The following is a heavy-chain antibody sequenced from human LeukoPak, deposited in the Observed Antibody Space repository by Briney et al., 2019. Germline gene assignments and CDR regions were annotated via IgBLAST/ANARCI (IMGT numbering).Heavy chain of an antibody. Sequence: ASVKVSCKASGYTFTSYGISWVRQAPGQGLEWMGWISAYNGNTNYAQKLQGRVTMTTDTSTSTAYMELRSLRSDDTAVYYCARGAGDSSGWYMARSENWFDPWGQGTLVTVSS. J-gene: IGHJ5*02. CDR2: ISAYNGNT. CDR3: ARGAGDSSGWYMARSENWFDP. D-gene: IGHD6-19*01. CDR1: GYTFTSYG. V-gene: IGHV1-18*01.